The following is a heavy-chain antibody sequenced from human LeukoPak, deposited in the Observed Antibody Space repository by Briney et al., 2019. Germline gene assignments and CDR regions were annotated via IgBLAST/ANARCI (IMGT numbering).Heavy chain of an antibody. J-gene: IGHJ4*02. CDR3: ARETHCGGDCYPGL. CDR2: IYYSGST. V-gene: IGHV4-59*01. Sequence: SETLSLTCTVSGGSISRYYWSWIRQPPGKGLEWIGYIYYSGSTKYNPSFKSRVTISLDTSKNQFSLKLNSVTAADTAVYYCARETHCGGDCYPGLWGQGTLVTVSS. CDR1: GGSISRYY. D-gene: IGHD2-21*02.